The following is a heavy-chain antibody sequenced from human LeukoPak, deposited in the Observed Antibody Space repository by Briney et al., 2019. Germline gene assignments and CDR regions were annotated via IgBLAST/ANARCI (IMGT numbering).Heavy chain of an antibody. V-gene: IGHV3-64D*09. CDR2: ISSNGGST. CDR3: VKLTTGDSDY. CDR1: RFTFSSYA. J-gene: IGHJ4*02. Sequence: TGGSLRLSCSASRFTFSSYAMHWVRQSPGKGLEYVSAISSNGGSTYYADSVKGRFTISRDNSKNTLYLQMSSLRAEDTAVYYCVKLTTGDSDYWGQGTLVTVSS. D-gene: IGHD4/OR15-4a*01.